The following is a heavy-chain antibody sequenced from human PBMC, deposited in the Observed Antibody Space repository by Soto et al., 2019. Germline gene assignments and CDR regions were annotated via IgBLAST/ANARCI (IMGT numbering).Heavy chain of an antibody. CDR2: IKSKIDGGRT. CDR1: GFTFSSAW. J-gene: IGHJ4*02. Sequence: EVQLVESGGGLVKPGGSLRLSCAASGFTFSSAWMSWVRQAPGKGLEWVARIKSKIDGGRTDYAAPVRGRFTISRDDSKKTLYLQMHSQQIEDPAVNYCTTDDYDSASGRIRWAYWGQGAQVSVSS. V-gene: IGHV3-15*01. D-gene: IGHD3-16*01. CDR3: TTDDYDSASGRIRWAY.